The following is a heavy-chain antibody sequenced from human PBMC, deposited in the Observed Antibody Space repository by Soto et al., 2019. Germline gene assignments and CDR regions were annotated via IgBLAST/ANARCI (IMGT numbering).Heavy chain of an antibody. CDR3: AREAV. V-gene: IGHV3-7*05. J-gene: IGHJ6*02. CDR1: GFTFSGYW. CDR2: IMQDGSEQ. Sequence: EVQLVESGGGLVQPGGSLRLSCAASGFTFSGYWMSWVRQAPGKGLEWVANIMQDGSEQFYVDSVKGRFTISRDNAKNSLYLQMNSLRAEDTAVYYCAREAVWGQGTTVTVSS.